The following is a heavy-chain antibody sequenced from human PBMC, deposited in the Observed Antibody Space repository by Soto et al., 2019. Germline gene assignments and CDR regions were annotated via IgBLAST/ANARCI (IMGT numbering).Heavy chain of an antibody. CDR1: GYTFTGYY. Sequence: EASVKVSCKASGYTFTGYYMHWVRQAPGQGLEWMGWINPNSGGTNYAQKFPGRVTMTRDTYISTPYMELSRLRSDDPAVYYCARTVLFVYTKRGYEPNFDYGGQGTLVTVSS. V-gene: IGHV1-2*02. CDR2: INPNSGGT. J-gene: IGHJ4*02. CDR3: ARTVLFVYTKRGYEPNFDY. D-gene: IGHD5-12*01.